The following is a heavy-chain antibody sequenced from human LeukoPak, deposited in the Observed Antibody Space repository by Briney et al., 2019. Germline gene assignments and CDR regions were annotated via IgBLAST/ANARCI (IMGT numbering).Heavy chain of an antibody. V-gene: IGHV3-23*01. D-gene: IGHD5-18*01. CDR2: TSSSDSGK. CDR1: GFTLSSYA. J-gene: IGHJ4*02. CDR3: ARPYIAMPNGFGF. Sequence: PGGSLRLSCVVSGFTLSSYAMSWVRQAPGKGLEWVAATSSSDSGKYHADSVRGRFTISRDNAKDTLYLQLNSLRVEDTAVYYCARPYIAMPNGFGFWGQGTLVTVSS.